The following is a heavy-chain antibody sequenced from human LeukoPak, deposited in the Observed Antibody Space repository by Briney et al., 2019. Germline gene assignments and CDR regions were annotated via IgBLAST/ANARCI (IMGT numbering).Heavy chain of an antibody. J-gene: IGHJ4*02. Sequence: PRGSLRLSCAASGFTFSTYSMHWVRQAPGKGLEWVSGISGSGGSTYYADSVKGRFTIARDNSKNTLYLQMNSLRAEDTAVYYCAKDHSSGWTSFDYWGQGTLVTVSS. CDR3: AKDHSSGWTSFDY. CDR2: ISGSGGST. CDR1: GFTFSTYS. V-gene: IGHV3-23*01. D-gene: IGHD6-19*01.